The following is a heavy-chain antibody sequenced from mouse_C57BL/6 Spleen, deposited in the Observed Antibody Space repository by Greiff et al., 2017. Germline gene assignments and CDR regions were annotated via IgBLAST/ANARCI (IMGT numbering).Heavy chain of an antibody. CDR2: IHPSNGGT. D-gene: IGHD2-12*01. Sequence: QVQLQQPGAELVKPGASVKLSCKASGYTFTSYWMHWVKQRPGQGLEWIGNIHPSNGGTNYNEKFKSKATLTVEKSSSTAYMQLSSLTSDDSAVYYCARMDIVTTVFDYWRQGTPLTVSS. CDR3: ARMDIVTTVFDY. J-gene: IGHJ2*01. CDR1: GYTFTSYW. V-gene: IGHV1-53*01.